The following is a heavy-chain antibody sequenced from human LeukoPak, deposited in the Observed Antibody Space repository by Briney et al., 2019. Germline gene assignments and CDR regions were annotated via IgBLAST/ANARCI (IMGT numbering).Heavy chain of an antibody. D-gene: IGHD2-21*02. CDR1: GGSFSGYY. Sequence: SETLSLTCAVYGGSFSGYYWSWLRQPPGKGLEWIGEINHSGSTNYNPSLKSRVTISVDTSKNQFSLKLSSVTAADTAVYYCASLRGGDPKYYFDYWGQGTLVTVSS. V-gene: IGHV4-34*01. CDR3: ASLRGGDPKYYFDY. J-gene: IGHJ4*02. CDR2: INHSGST.